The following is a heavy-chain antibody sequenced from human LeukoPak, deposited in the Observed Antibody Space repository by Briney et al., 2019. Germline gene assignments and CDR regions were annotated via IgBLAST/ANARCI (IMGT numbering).Heavy chain of an antibody. Sequence: GASVKVSCKASGYTFGAHYIHWLRQAPGQGLDYMGWINPTAGDTNFAEKLKGRVTLTRDTSSTTVYMEVTRLTFADTAVYYCARGMYSSSESFDVWGHGTMVVVSS. J-gene: IGHJ3*01. CDR1: GYTFGAHY. CDR3: ARGMYSSSESFDV. CDR2: INPTAGDT. V-gene: IGHV1-2*02. D-gene: IGHD3-22*01.